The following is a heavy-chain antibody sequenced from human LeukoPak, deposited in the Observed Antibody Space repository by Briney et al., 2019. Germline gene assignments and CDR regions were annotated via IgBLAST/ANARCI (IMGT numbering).Heavy chain of an antibody. CDR2: INPIFGTA. J-gene: IGHJ4*02. Sequence: SVKVSCKASGGTFSSYAISWVRQAPGQGLEWMGGINPIFGTANYAQKFQGRVTITADESTSTAYMELSSLRSEDTAVYYCARGPYYYDSSDYYSPPDYWGQGTLVTVSS. CDR3: ARGPYYYDSSDYYSPPDY. D-gene: IGHD3-22*01. V-gene: IGHV1-69*13. CDR1: GGTFSSYA.